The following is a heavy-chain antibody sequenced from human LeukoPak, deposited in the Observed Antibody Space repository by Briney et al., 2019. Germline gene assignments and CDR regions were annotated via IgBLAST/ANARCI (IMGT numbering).Heavy chain of an antibody. Sequence: SETLSLTCTVSGGSISSYYWSWIRQPPGKGLEWIGYIYYSGSTYYNPSLKSRVTISVDTSKNQFSLKLSSVTAADTAVYYCARRATYYYGSGSYYDDYWGQGTLVTVSS. J-gene: IGHJ4*02. CDR3: ARRATYYYGSGSYYDDY. D-gene: IGHD3-10*01. CDR1: GGSISSYY. V-gene: IGHV4-59*12. CDR2: IYYSGST.